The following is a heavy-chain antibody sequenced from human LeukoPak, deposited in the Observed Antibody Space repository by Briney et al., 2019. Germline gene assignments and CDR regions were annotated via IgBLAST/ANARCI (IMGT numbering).Heavy chain of an antibody. CDR1: GGSISSDY. V-gene: IGHV4-59*08. D-gene: IGHD3-10*01. J-gene: IGHJ4*02. Sequence: PSETLSLTCTVSGGSISSDYWQWIRQPPGKGLEWIGYIYNSGSNNCNPSLKSRVTISIDTSKNQFSLKLTSVTAADTAVYYCATRGYWGQGTLVTVSS. CDR3: ATRGY. CDR2: IYNSGSN.